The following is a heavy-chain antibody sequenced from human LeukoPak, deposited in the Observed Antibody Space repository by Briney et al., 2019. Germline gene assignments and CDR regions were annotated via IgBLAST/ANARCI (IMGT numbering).Heavy chain of an antibody. Sequence: SVKVSCKASGGTFSSYAISWVRQAPGQGLEWMGGIIPIFGTANYAQKFQGRVTITTDESTSTAYMELSSLRSEDTAVYYCATKKNFGVVTQYYYYYYMDVWGKGTTVTVSS. J-gene: IGHJ6*03. CDR2: IIPIFGTA. V-gene: IGHV1-69*05. CDR1: GGTFSSYA. D-gene: IGHD3-3*01. CDR3: ATKKNFGVVTQYYYYYYMDV.